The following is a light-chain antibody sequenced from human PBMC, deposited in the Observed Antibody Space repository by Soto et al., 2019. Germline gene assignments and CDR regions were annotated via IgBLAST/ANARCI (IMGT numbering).Light chain of an antibody. CDR2: GAS. CDR1: QSFSSN. V-gene: IGKV3-15*01. Sequence: EIVVTQSPAILSVSPGDRATLSCRASQSFSSNFAWYQQKPGQPPRLLIYGASTRATAIPARFSGSGSGTECTLTLSSLQSDDFEVYYCQQHNNWPYTFGQGTKLEIK. CDR3: QQHNNWPYT. J-gene: IGKJ2*01.